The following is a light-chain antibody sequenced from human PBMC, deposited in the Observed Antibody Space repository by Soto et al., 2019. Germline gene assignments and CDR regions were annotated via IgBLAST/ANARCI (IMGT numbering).Light chain of an antibody. J-gene: IGKJ3*01. CDR3: QQRSNWPAVT. Sequence: EIVLTQSPATLSLSPGERATLSCRASQSVSSYLAWYQQKPGQAPRLLIYDESSRATGIPARFSGSGSGTDFTLTISSLEPEDFSVYYCQQRSNWPAVTFGPGTKVDIK. V-gene: IGKV3-11*01. CDR1: QSVSSY. CDR2: DES.